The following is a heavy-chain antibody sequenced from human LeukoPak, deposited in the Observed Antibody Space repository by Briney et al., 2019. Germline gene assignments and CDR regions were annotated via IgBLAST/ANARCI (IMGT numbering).Heavy chain of an antibody. CDR3: AKDDGGSFDY. Sequence: GGSLRLSCAASGFTFDDYAMHCVRQAPGKGLEWVSGISWNSGSIGYADSVKGRFTISRDNAKNSLYLQMNSLRAEDTALYYCAKDDGGSFDYWGQGTLVTVSS. J-gene: IGHJ4*02. CDR2: ISWNSGSI. CDR1: GFTFDDYA. V-gene: IGHV3-9*01.